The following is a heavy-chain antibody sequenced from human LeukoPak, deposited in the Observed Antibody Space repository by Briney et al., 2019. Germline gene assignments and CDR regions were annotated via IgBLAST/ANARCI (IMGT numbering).Heavy chain of an antibody. J-gene: IGHJ3*02. CDR1: GFTFDDYA. V-gene: IGHV3-9*01. Sequence: GRSLRLSCAASGFTFDDYAMHWVRQAPGKGLEWVSGISWNSGSIGYADSVKGRFTISRDNAKNSLYLQMNSLRAEDTALYYCAEANQWELNDAFDIWGQGTMVTVSS. CDR3: AEANQWELNDAFDI. D-gene: IGHD1-26*01. CDR2: ISWNSGSI.